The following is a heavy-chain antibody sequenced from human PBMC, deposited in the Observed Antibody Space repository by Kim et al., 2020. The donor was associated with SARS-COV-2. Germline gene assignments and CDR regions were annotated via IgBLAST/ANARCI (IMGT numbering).Heavy chain of an antibody. CDR3: AKDSSPIYSSSLVDY. V-gene: IGHV3-9*01. D-gene: IGHD6-13*01. J-gene: IGHJ4*02. Sequence: ANTVKGRFTVTRDNAKNSLYLQMNSLRAEDTALYYCAKDSSPIYSSSLVDYWGQGTLVTVSS.